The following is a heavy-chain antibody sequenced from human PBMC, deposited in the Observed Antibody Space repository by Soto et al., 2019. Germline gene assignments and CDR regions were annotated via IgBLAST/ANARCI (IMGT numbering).Heavy chain of an antibody. V-gene: IGHV5-10-1*01. J-gene: IGHJ6*02. Sequence: PXESLKVSWKCSGYRFTSYWISLVLQMPGKGLEWMGRIDPSDSYTNYSPSFQGHVTISADKSISTAYLQWSSLKASDTAMYYCARHRRFLEDGMDVWGQGTTVTVSS. D-gene: IGHD3-3*01. CDR1: GYRFTSYW. CDR2: IDPSDSYT. CDR3: ARHRRFLEDGMDV.